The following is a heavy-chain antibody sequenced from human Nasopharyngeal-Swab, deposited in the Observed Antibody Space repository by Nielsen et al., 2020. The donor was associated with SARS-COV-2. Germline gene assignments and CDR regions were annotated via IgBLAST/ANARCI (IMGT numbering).Heavy chain of an antibody. CDR3: ARVSGSYFDY. V-gene: IGHV3-72*01. Sequence: GESLKISCAASGFTFSDHYMDWVRQAPGKGLEWVGRARNKANSYTTEYAASVKGRFTISRDDSKNSLYLQMNSLKTEDTAVYYCARVSGSYFDYWGQGTLVTVSS. D-gene: IGHD1-26*01. J-gene: IGHJ4*02. CDR2: ARNKANSYTT. CDR1: GFTFSDHY.